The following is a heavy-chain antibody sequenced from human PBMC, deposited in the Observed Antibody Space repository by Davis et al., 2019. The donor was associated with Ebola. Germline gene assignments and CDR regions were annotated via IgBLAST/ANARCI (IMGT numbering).Heavy chain of an antibody. D-gene: IGHD5-18*01. V-gene: IGHV3-53*01. Sequence: MHLGGSLRLSCAASGFTVSSKYMSWVRQAPGKGLEWVSVIYSGGNTYYADSVKGRFTISRDDSKNTLYLQMNSLRAEDTAVYYCASLPLARQQWSYWGQGTLATVSS. J-gene: IGHJ4*02. CDR2: IYSGGNT. CDR3: ASLPLARQQWSY. CDR1: GFTVSSKY.